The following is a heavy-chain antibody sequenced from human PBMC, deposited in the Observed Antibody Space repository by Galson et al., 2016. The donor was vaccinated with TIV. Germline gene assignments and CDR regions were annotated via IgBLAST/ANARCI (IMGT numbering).Heavy chain of an antibody. CDR2: ISAGDIT. CDR3: ARDAYCPHDVCYDPPV. Sequence: SLRLSCAAFGFTVSSNYMSWVRQAPGKGLEWVSVISAGDITYYTDSVKGRFTISRDNSKNTLYLQMNSLRAEEPAVYYCARDAYCPHDVCYDPPVWGQGTLVTVSS. D-gene: IGHD2-8*01. J-gene: IGHJ4*02. CDR1: GFTVSSNY. V-gene: IGHV3-66*01.